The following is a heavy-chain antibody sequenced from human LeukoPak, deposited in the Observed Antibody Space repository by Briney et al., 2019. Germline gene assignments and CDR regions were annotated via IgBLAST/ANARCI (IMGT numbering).Heavy chain of an antibody. D-gene: IGHD1-26*01. J-gene: IGHJ4*02. CDR2: ISYDGSNK. CDR1: GFTFISYV. Sequence: GGPLRLSWAPPGFTFISYVMNWFRQAPAKGREGVAVISYDGSNKYYADSVKGRFTISRDNSKNTLYLQMNSLRAEDTAVYYCARDRWELLSYFDYWGQGTLVTVSS. CDR3: ARDRWELLSYFDY. V-gene: IGHV3-30-3*01.